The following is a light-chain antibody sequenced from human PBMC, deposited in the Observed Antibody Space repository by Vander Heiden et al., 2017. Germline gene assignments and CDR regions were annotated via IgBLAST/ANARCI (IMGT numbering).Light chain of an antibody. CDR1: NIGSKS. CDR3: QVWDSSTDHVV. V-gene: IGLV3-21*02. CDR2: DDS. Sequence: SYVLTQPPSVSVAPGQTARITCGGNNIGSKSVHWYQQKPGPAPVLVVYDDSVRPSGSPERFSGSNSGNTATLTISRVEAGDEADYYCQVWDSSTDHVVFGGGTKLTVL. J-gene: IGLJ2*01.